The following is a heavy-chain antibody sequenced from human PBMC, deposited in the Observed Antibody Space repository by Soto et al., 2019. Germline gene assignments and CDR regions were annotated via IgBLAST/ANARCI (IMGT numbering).Heavy chain of an antibody. CDR2: INTNTGNP. V-gene: IGHV7-4-1*02. CDR1: GYTFTSYA. J-gene: IGHJ3*02. CDR3: AIYEGVVVAATRAFDI. D-gene: IGHD2-15*01. Sequence: ASVKVSCKASGYTFTSYAMNWVRQAPGQGLEWMGWINTNTGNPTYAQGFTGRFVFSLDTSVSTAYLQWSSLKASDTAMYYCAIYEGVVVAATRAFDIWGQGTMVTVSS.